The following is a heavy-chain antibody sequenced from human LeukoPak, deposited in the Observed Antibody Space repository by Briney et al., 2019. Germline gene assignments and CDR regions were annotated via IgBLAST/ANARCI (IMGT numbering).Heavy chain of an antibody. V-gene: IGHV4-4*07. CDR3: ARAYCSGGSCRQFFFDY. Sequence: SETLSLTCTVSGRSISSYYWSWIRQPAGKGLEWIGRIYTSGSTNYNPSLKSRVTMSVDTSKNQFSLKLSSVTAADTAVYYCARAYCSGGSCRQFFFDYWGQGTLVTVSS. D-gene: IGHD2-15*01. J-gene: IGHJ4*02. CDR1: GRSISSYY. CDR2: IYTSGST.